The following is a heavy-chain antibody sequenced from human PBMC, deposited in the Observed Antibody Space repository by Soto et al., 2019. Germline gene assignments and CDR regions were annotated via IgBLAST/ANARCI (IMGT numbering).Heavy chain of an antibody. CDR3: ARDQYDFRSGSYYYAMEV. D-gene: IGHD3-3*01. Sequence: QVQLQESGPGLVKPSETLSLTCPVPGGSVSSESHYWSWFRQTPGKGLEWIGYIYYTGSTNYNPSLKGRVTMSVDTSRDQVSLRLRSVTRADTAVYYCARDQYDFRSGSYYYAMEVWGQGTKVTVSS. J-gene: IGHJ6*02. CDR1: GGSVSSESHY. V-gene: IGHV4-61*01. CDR2: IYYTGST.